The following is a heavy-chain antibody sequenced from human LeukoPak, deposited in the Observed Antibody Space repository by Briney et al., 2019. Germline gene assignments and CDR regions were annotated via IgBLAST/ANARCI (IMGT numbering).Heavy chain of an antibody. V-gene: IGHV5-10-1*01. J-gene: IGHJ4*02. CDR1: GYSFTSYW. CDR3: ARRWGGSGSYSLDY. Sequence: GESLKISCKGSGYSFTSYWISWVRQMPGKGLEWMGRIDPSDFYTNYSPSFQGHVTISADKPISTAYLQWSSLKASDTAMYYCARRWGGSGSYSLDYWGQGTLVTVSS. CDR2: IDPSDFYT. D-gene: IGHD3-10*01.